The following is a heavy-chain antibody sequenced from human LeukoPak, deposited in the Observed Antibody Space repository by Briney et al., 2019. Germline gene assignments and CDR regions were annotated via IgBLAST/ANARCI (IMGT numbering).Heavy chain of an antibody. CDR3: TRRAARWQFDL. V-gene: IGHV3-9*01. CDR1: GFSFDDYA. D-gene: IGHD5-24*01. J-gene: IGHJ2*01. Sequence: GRSLRLSCAASGFSFDDYAMVWVRQAPGRGLEWVSGINWKTGNGIYADSVKGRFTISRDNAKNSLYLQMSSLRAEDTALYYCTRRAARWQFDLWGRGTLLTVSS. CDR2: INWKTGNG.